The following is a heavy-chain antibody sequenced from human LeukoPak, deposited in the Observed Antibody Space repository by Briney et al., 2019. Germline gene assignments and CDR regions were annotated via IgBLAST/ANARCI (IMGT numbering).Heavy chain of an antibody. CDR3: ARVCGGDCYSLFQH. D-gene: IGHD2-21*01. Sequence: GGSLRLSCAASGFTFSDYWMHWVRHAPGKGLVWVSRINSDGTKTTYADSVKGRFTIYRDNGKNTLYLQMNSLRAEDTAVYYCARVCGGDCYSLFQHWGQGTLVTVSS. V-gene: IGHV3-74*01. J-gene: IGHJ1*01. CDR1: GFTFSDYW. CDR2: INSDGTKT.